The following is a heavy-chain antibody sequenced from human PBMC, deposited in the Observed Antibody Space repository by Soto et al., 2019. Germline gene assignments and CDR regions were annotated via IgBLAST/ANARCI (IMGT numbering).Heavy chain of an antibody. V-gene: IGHV4-39*01. CDR1: GASITSTTYF. J-gene: IGHJ4*02. CDR2: IYYSGKT. Sequence: QLQLHESGPGLVKPSETLSLTCSLSGASITSTTYFWAWIRQPPGKGLEWFGSIYYSGKTHYNPSLKSRTTISLDKSRNQFSLQVSSVTASDTAVYYCSKNLPRTGRFDYWGQGTVVTVSS. CDR3: SKNLPRTGRFDY.